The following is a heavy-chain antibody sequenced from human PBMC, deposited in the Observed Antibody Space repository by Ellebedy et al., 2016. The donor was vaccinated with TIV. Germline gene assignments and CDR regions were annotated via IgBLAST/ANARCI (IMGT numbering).Heavy chain of an antibody. CDR3: ARKVPAPTTVPPNWYFDL. CDR2: IKQDGSEK. D-gene: IGHD4-17*01. Sequence: PGGSLRLSCAASGFTFSNYWMSWVRQAPGKGLEWVANIKQDGSEKYYVDSVKGRFTISRDNAKNSLYLQMNSLRAEDTAVYYCARKVPAPTTVPPNWYFDLWGRGTLVTVSS. CDR1: GFTFSNYW. V-gene: IGHV3-7*01. J-gene: IGHJ2*01.